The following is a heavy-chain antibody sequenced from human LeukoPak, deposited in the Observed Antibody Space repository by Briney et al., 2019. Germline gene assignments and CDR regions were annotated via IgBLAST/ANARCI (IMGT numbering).Heavy chain of an antibody. CDR1: GYSFTSYW. J-gene: IGHJ5*02. V-gene: IGHV5-51*01. D-gene: IGHD2-2*01. CDR2: IYPGDSDT. Sequence: GESLKISCKGSGYSFTSYWIGWVRQMPGKGLERMGIIYPGDSDTRYSPSFQGQVTISADKSISTAYLQWSSLKASDTAMYYCARTVVVPAVKFDPWGQGTLVTVSS. CDR3: ARTVVVPAVKFDP.